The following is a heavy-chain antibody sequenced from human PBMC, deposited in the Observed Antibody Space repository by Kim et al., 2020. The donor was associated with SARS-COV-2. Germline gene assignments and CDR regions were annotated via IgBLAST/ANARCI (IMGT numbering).Heavy chain of an antibody. J-gene: IGHJ4*02. CDR3: TRDQNFDYHWGSSPFRDS. D-gene: IGHD3-16*01. Sequence: ASVKVSCKTSGYTFTSHGITWVRQAPGKGLEWMGWITPISGNTKYAPNLQGRVTMTTDTSTATAYMELRSLKSDDTAVYYCTRDQNFDYHWGSSPFRDSWGQGTLFTVSS. CDR2: ITPISGNT. V-gene: IGHV1-18*04. CDR1: GYTFTSHG.